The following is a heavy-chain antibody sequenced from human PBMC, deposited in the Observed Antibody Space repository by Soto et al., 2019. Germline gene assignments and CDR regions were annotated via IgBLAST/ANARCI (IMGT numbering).Heavy chain of an antibody. CDR3: AKDFYDSSGYYCDD. CDR2: ISGSGGST. D-gene: IGHD3-22*01. J-gene: IGHJ4*02. V-gene: IGHV3-23*01. CDR1: GFTFSSYV. Sequence: GGSLRLSCAASGFTFSSYVMSWVRQAPGKGLEWVSAISGSGGSTYYADSVKGRFTISRDNSKNTLYLQMNSLRAEDTAVYYCAKDFYDSSGYYCDDWGQGTLVTVSS.